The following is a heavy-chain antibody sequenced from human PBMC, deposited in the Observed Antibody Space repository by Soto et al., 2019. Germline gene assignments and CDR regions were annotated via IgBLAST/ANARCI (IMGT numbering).Heavy chain of an antibody. J-gene: IGHJ4*02. D-gene: IGHD5-12*01. CDR2: INHGGNT. CDR1: GGSLSDYP. V-gene: IGHV4-34*02. Sequence: QVQLRQWGAGLLKPSETLSLRCAVYGGSLSDYPWSWIRQSPEKGLEWIGEINHGGNTKYNPSLKSRVTISVDTSKNQVSLILTSATAADTAVYRCARGGGNSGYFFDYWGRGTLVTVSS. CDR3: ARGGGNSGYFFDY.